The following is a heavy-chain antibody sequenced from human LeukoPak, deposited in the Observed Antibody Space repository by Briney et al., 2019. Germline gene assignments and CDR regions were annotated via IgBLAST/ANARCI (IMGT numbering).Heavy chain of an antibody. V-gene: IGHV4-34*01. CDR1: GGSFSGYY. D-gene: IGHD6-13*01. CDR3: ASGSIAAAGTD. CDR2: INHSGST. J-gene: IGHJ4*02. Sequence: SETLPLTCAVYGGSFSGYYWSWIRQPPGKGLEWIGEINHSGSTNYNPSLKSRVTISVDTSKNQFSLKLSSVTAADTAVYYCASGSIAAAGTDWGQGTLVTVSS.